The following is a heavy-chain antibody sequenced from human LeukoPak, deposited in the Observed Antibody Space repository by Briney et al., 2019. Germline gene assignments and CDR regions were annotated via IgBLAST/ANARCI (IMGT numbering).Heavy chain of an antibody. J-gene: IGHJ4*02. CDR2: ISWNSGSI. V-gene: IGHV3-9*01. Sequence: GGSLRLSCAASGFTFDDYAMHWVRQAPGKGLEWVSGISWNSGSIGYADSVKGRFTISRDNAKNSLYLQMNSLRAEDTALYYCAREVYYGSGSPRLDHWGQGTLVTVSS. CDR3: AREVYYGSGSPRLDH. CDR1: GFTFDDYA. D-gene: IGHD3-10*01.